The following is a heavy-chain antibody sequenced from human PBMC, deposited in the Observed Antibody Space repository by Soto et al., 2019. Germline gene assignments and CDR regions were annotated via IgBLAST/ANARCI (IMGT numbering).Heavy chain of an antibody. V-gene: IGHV1-18*01. CDR3: TREGSAPYYYYGMDA. Sequence: ASVKASCKASGYTFTSYAMHCVRQAPGQGLEWLGWINTHNGNTNYAQNLQGRVIMTADTSTSTAYMELRSLRSDDTAIYYCTREGSAPYYYYGMDAWGQGTTVTVSS. D-gene: IGHD3-10*01. CDR2: INTHNGNT. CDR1: GYTFTSYA. J-gene: IGHJ6*02.